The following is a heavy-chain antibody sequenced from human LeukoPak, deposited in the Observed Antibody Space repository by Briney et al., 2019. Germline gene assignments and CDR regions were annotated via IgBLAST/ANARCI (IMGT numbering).Heavy chain of an antibody. V-gene: IGHV1-58*02. Sequence: SVKVSCKASGFTFTSSAMQWVRQARGQRLEWIGWIVVGSGNTNYAQKFQERVTITRDMSTSTAYMELSSLRSEDTAVYYCARDLRVVAAADSEGDFWGQGTLVTVSS. CDR2: IVVGSGNT. D-gene: IGHD6-13*01. J-gene: IGHJ4*02. CDR1: GFTFTSSA. CDR3: ARDLRVVAAADSEGDF.